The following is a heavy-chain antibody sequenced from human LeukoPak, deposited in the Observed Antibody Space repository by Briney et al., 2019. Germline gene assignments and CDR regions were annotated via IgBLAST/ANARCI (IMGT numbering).Heavy chain of an antibody. CDR1: GFTLSTFD. J-gene: IGHJ5*02. D-gene: IGHD2-2*01. Sequence: GGSLRLSCAASGFTLSTFDMNWVRQAPGKGLEWVSSISTSSRYIYYRDSVKSRFTISRDDAKNSLYLQMNSLTVEDTAVYYCARADCSGSTCYLRHSWFDPWGQGTLVTVSS. CDR3: ARADCSGSTCYLRHSWFDP. V-gene: IGHV3-21*06. CDR2: ISTSSRYI.